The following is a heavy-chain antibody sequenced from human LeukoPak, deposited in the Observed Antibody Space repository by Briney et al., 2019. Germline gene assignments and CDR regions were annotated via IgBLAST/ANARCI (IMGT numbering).Heavy chain of an antibody. CDR3: ARDRCSGGSCYSDY. J-gene: IGHJ4*02. Sequence: PSQTLSLTCTVSGGSISSGSYYWSWIRQPAGKGLEWIGRIYTSGSTNYNPSLKSRVTISVDTSKNQFSLKLSSVTAADTAVYYRARDRCSGGSCYSDYWGQGTLVTVSS. V-gene: IGHV4-61*02. CDR1: GGSISSGSYY. CDR2: IYTSGST. D-gene: IGHD2-15*01.